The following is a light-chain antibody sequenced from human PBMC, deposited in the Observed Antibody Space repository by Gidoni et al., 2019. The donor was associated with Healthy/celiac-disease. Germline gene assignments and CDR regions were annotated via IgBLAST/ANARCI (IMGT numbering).Light chain of an antibody. CDR2: WAS. J-gene: IGKJ1*01. CDR1: QSVLYSSNNKNY. CDR3: QQYYSTLRT. V-gene: IGKV4-1*01. Sequence: DIVMTQSPDSLAVSLGERATINCKSSQSVLYSSNNKNYLAWYQQKPGQPPKLLIYWASTRESGVPDRFSGSGSGTDFTLTISSLQAEDVAVYYCQQYYSTLRTFGQGTKCGNQT.